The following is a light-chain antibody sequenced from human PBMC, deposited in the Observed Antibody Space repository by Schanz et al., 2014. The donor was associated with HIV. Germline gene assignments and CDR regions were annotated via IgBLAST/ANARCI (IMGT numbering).Light chain of an antibody. CDR3: QHYNGYPLT. CDR2: AAS. CDR1: QGIGNS. V-gene: IGKV1-27*01. Sequence: DIQLTQSPSSLSASVGDRVTITCRASQGIGNSLAWYQQKPGKVPSLLIYAASTLQFGVPSRFGGSGSGTDFTLTISNLQPEDFATYYCQHYNGYPLTFGGGTKVEI. J-gene: IGKJ4*01.